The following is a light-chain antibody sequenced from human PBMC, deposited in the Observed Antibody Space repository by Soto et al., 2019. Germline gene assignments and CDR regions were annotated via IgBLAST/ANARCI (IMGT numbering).Light chain of an antibody. CDR1: QTISSY. V-gene: IGKV1-39*01. CDR2: AAS. CDR3: QQSFSNPRT. Sequence: DIQMTQSPSSLSASVGDRVTITCRASQTISSYLNWYQQRPGKAPKLLIYAASSLQSGVPSRFSGSGFGTDFSLTISDLQPEDFASYYCQQSFSNPRTFGGGTKVEIK. J-gene: IGKJ4*01.